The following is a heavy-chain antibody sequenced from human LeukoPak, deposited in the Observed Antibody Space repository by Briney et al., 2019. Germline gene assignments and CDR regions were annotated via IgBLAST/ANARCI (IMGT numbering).Heavy chain of an antibody. J-gene: IGHJ4*02. V-gene: IGHV3-30*03. CDR3: ARGHYYDSSGYYYGGY. D-gene: IGHD3-22*01. CDR2: ISYDGSNK. CDR1: GFTFSSYG. Sequence: GGSLRLSCAASGFTFSSYGMHWVRQAPGKGLEWVAVISYDGSNKYYADSVRGRFTISRDNSKNTLYLQMNSLRAEDTAVYYCARGHYYDSSGYYYGGYWGQGTLVTVSS.